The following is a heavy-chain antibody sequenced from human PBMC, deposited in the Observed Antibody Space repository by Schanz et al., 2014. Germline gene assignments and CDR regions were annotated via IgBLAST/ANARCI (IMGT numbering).Heavy chain of an antibody. D-gene: IGHD3-9*01. CDR1: GFTFRVFA. J-gene: IGHJ4*02. CDR3: AKRNHDMQSLPLDY. CDR2: ITGSGAT. V-gene: IGHV3-23*04. Sequence: EVQLVESGGGVVRPGGSLRLSCAASGFTFRVFAMNWVRQAPGKGLEWVSIITGSGATYYADSVKGRFTISRDNSKNTLYLQMNSLSAEDTAVYYCAKRNHDMQSLPLDYWGQGTLVIVSS.